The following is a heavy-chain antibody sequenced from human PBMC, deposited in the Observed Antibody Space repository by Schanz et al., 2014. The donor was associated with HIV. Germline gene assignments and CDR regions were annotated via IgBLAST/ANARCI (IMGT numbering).Heavy chain of an antibody. Sequence: EVQLLESGGGLVLPGGSLRLSCIASGFTFNNYAMTWVRQAPGKGLEWVSSISESGSRSYYADSVNGRFTISRDNSKNTLYLQMTTLRTEDTAVYYCAKPEYDSRGNSQSHFDYWGQGTLVTVSS. CDR2: ISESGSRS. CDR1: GFTFNNYA. J-gene: IGHJ4*02. CDR3: AKPEYDSRGNSQSHFDY. D-gene: IGHD3-22*01. V-gene: IGHV3-23*01.